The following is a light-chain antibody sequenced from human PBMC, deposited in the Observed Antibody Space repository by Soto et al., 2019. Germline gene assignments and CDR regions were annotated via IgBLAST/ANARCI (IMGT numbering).Light chain of an antibody. CDR3: QHYDRSPPT. CDR1: QSITSDY. Sequence: ESVLTQSPGTLSLSPGERATLSCRASQSITSDYLAWYQQKPGQAPRLLIYGASSRATGIPGRFSGSGSGTDFTLSISRLEPEDFAVYYCQHYDRSPPTFGGGTKVEIK. V-gene: IGKV3-20*01. J-gene: IGKJ4*01. CDR2: GAS.